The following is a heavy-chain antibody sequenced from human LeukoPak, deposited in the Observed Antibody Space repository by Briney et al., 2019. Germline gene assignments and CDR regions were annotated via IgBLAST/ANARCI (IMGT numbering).Heavy chain of an antibody. CDR1: GFTFSFYS. D-gene: IGHD5-12*01. V-gene: IGHV3-21*01. CDR2: ISSSSSYI. CDR3: ARVPGYIGYFYGMDV. J-gene: IGHJ6*02. Sequence: PGVSLTLSCAASGFTFSFYSVNWVPHAPGKGLEWVSSISSSSSYIYYADSVKGRFTISRDNAKNSLYLHIHSPGAEATAVYSCARVPGYIGYFYGMDVWGQGTTVTVSS.